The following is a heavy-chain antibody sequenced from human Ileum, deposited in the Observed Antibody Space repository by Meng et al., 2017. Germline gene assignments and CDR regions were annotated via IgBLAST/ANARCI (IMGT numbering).Heavy chain of an antibody. Sequence: SVKVSCKASGGTFRSYAICWVRQAPGQGLEGMGGIIPIFGTANYAQKFQGRVTITTDESTSTAYMELSSLRSEDTDVYYCARSGGYCSGGSCYSSPTDAFDIWGQGTMVTVSS. J-gene: IGHJ3*02. V-gene: IGHV1-69*05. CDR2: IIPIFGTA. CDR1: GGTFRSYA. CDR3: ARSGGYCSGGSCYSSPTDAFDI. D-gene: IGHD2-15*01.